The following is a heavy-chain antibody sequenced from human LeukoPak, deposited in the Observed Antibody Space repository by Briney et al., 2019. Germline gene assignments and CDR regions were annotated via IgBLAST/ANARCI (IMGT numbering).Heavy chain of an antibody. V-gene: IGHV4-34*01. CDR3: ARDAAAGAANDY. D-gene: IGHD6-13*01. Sequence: SETLSLTCAVYGGSFSDYYWSWIRQPPGKGLEWIGEIHHSGSTNYNPSLKSRVTISVDTSKNQFSLKLSSVTAADTAVYYCARDAAAGAANDYWGQGTLVTVSS. CDR1: GGSFSDYY. CDR2: IHHSGST. J-gene: IGHJ4*02.